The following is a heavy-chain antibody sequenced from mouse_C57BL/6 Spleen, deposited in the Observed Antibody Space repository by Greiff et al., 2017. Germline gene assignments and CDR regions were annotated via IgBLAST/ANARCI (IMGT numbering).Heavy chain of an antibody. V-gene: IGHV1-22*01. CDR3: AREGVITTVVSHYYAMDY. J-gene: IGHJ4*01. D-gene: IGHD1-1*01. Sequence: VQLQQSGPELVKPGASVKMSCKASGYTFTDYNMHWVKQSHGKSLEWIGYINPNNGGTSYNQKFKGKATLTVNKSSSTAYMELRSLTSEDSAVYYCAREGVITTVVSHYYAMDYWGQGTSVTVSS. CDR1: GYTFTDYN. CDR2: INPNNGGT.